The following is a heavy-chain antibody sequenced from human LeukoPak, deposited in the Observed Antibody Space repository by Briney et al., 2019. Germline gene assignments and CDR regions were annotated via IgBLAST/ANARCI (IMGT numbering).Heavy chain of an antibody. Sequence: PGGSLRLSCAASGFTFSSYWMTWVRQAPGKGLEWVANIKQDGSEKYYVDSVKGRFTISRDNAKNSLYLQMNSLRAEDTAVYYCARGGSSGWYGTKNAFDIWGQGTMVTVSS. CDR1: GFTFSSYW. D-gene: IGHD6-19*01. CDR2: IKQDGSEK. J-gene: IGHJ3*02. CDR3: ARGGSSGWYGTKNAFDI. V-gene: IGHV3-7*01.